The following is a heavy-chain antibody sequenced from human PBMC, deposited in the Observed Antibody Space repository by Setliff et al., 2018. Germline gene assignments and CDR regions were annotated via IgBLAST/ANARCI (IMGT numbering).Heavy chain of an antibody. D-gene: IGHD4-4*01. J-gene: IGHJ4*02. CDR2: INPSGGST. Sequence: ASVKVSCKASGYSFTNYYIHWVRQAPGQGLEWVGIINPSGGSTSCAQKFQGRVTMTRDTSTSTVYMELSSLRSEDTAVYYCAKSGDYSNRGHFDCWGQGTLVTVSS. CDR1: GYSFTNYY. CDR3: AKSGDYSNRGHFDC. V-gene: IGHV1-46*03.